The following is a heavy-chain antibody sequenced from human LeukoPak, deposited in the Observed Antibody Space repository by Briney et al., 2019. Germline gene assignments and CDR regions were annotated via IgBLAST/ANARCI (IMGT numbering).Heavy chain of an antibody. V-gene: IGHV3-23*01. CDR3: AKDIYGSGSYSNTRGYFQR. Sequence: GGSLRLSCAAAGFTFSSYAMRWGRQAPGKGLEWLSAISVSGGSTYYADSVKGRFTISRDNSKNTLYLQMDSPRAEDTALYYCAKDIYGSGSYSNTRGYFQRWGQGTLVTVSS. CDR2: ISVSGGST. D-gene: IGHD3-10*01. J-gene: IGHJ1*01. CDR1: GFTFSSYA.